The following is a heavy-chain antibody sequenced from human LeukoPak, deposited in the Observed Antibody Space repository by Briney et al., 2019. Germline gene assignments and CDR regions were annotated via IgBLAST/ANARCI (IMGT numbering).Heavy chain of an antibody. D-gene: IGHD6-13*01. CDR2: IYYSGST. J-gene: IGHJ4*02. Sequence: SETLSLTCAVSGYSISSSNWWGWVRQPPGKGLEWIGYIYYSGSTDYNPSLKSRVTMSVDTSKNQFSLKLSSVTAVDTAAYYCARGSYSSSWYSPTFDYWGQGTLVTVSS. CDR1: GYSISSSNW. V-gene: IGHV4-28*01. CDR3: ARGSYSSSWYSPTFDY.